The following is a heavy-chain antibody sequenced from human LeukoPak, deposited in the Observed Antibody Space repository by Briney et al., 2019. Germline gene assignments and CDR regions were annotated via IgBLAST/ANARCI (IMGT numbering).Heavy chain of an antibody. V-gene: IGHV3-53*01. D-gene: IGHD5-18*01. CDR2: IYSGGNT. CDR3: ARAGDTAMGPEYYFDY. Sequence: GGSLRLSCAASGFTVSSNYMSWVRQAPGKGLEWVSVIYSGGNTYYADSVKGRFTISRDNSKNTLYLQMNSLRAEDTAVYYCARAGDTAMGPEYYFDYWGQGTLVTVSS. J-gene: IGHJ4*02. CDR1: GFTVSSNY.